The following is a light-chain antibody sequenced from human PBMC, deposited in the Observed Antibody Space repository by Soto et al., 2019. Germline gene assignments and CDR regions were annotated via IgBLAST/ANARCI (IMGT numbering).Light chain of an antibody. CDR1: QSVSSSY. V-gene: IGKV3-20*01. Sequence: EIVLTQSPGTLSLSPGERATLSCRASQSVSSSYLAWYQQKPGQAPRLLIYGASSRATGIPDRFSGSGSGTDFTLTISRLEPEDFAVYYCQQYGSSPPEYTFGQGTKLETK. J-gene: IGKJ2*01. CDR3: QQYGSSPPEYT. CDR2: GAS.